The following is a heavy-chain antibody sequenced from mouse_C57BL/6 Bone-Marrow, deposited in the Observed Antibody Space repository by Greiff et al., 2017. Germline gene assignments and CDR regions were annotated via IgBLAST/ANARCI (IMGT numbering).Heavy chain of an antibody. J-gene: IGHJ4*01. Sequence: EVHLQESGPELVKPGASVKISCKASGYSFTDYNMNWVKQSNGKSLEWIGVINPNYGTTSYNQKFKGKATLTVDQSSSTAYMQLNGLTSEDSAVYYCALYYYGMGAMDYGGKGTSVTVS. CDR1: GYSFTDYN. CDR3: ALYYYGMGAMDY. V-gene: IGHV1-39*01. D-gene: IGHD1-1*01. CDR2: INPNYGTT.